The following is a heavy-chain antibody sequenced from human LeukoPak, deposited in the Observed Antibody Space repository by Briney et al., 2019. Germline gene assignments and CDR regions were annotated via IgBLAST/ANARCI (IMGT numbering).Heavy chain of an antibody. J-gene: IGHJ6*03. CDR1: GFTVTRNY. D-gene: IGHD3-10*01. CDR3: ARVYYGSGSLHYYYYYMDV. CDR2: TYSGGRT. Sequence: GGSLRLSCAASGFTVTRNYMTWVRQAPGKGLEWVSVTYSGGRTYYEDSVKGRFTISRDNSKNTLYLQMNSLRAEDTAVYYCARVYYGSGSLHYYYYYMDVWGNGTTVTISS. V-gene: IGHV3-53*01.